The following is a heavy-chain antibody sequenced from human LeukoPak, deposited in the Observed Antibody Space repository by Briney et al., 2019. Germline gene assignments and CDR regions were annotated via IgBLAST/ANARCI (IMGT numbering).Heavy chain of an antibody. CDR1: GFTFSSYW. V-gene: IGHV3-7*01. CDR3: ARLIRAGYGSGSYIYFDY. J-gene: IGHJ4*02. Sequence: PGGSLRLSCAASGFTFSSYWMSWVRQAPGKGLEWVANIKQDGSEKYYVDSVKGRFTISRDNAKNSLYLQMNSLRAEDTAVYYCARLIRAGYGSGSYIYFDYWGQGTLVTVSS. CDR2: IKQDGSEK. D-gene: IGHD3-10*01.